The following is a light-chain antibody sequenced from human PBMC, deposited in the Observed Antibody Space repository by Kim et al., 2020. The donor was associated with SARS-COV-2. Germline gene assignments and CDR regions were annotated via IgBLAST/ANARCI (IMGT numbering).Light chain of an antibody. V-gene: IGKV3-11*01. J-gene: IGKJ4*01. Sequence: EIVLTQSPATLSLFPGESATLACRASHNVDINLAWYQQTPGQPPRLLIHDAAVWAAGIPDRFSGSGSGTDFTLTIGSLAPEEFAVYYCQQRRNWPPALAFGGGAKVDIK. CDR2: DAA. CDR3: QQRRNWPPALA. CDR1: HNVDIN.